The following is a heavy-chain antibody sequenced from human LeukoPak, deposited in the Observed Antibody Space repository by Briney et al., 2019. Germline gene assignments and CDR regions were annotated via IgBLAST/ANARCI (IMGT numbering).Heavy chain of an antibody. CDR2: ISSSSSYI. V-gene: IGHV3-21*01. D-gene: IGHD4-23*01. CDR1: GFTFSSYS. J-gene: IGHJ3*02. Sequence: GGSLRLSCAASGFTFSSYSMNWVRQAPGKGLEWVSSISSSSSYIYYADSVEGRFTISRDNAKNSLYLQMNSLRAEDTAVYYCARYNYGGNSVSGGAFDIWGQGTMVTVSS. CDR3: ARYNYGGNSVSGGAFDI.